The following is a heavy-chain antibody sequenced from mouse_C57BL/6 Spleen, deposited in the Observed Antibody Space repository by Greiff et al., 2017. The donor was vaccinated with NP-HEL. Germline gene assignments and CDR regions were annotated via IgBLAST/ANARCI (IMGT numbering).Heavy chain of an antibody. CDR1: GFSFNPYA. Sequence: GGGLVQPNGSLKLSCAASGFSFNPYAMLRVRQAPGKGLEWVARVRSNSNNYEPYYADSVNDRFTLSSDDTESMLYLQMNYLKSEDSAMDYCVRPEYDGSWFAYWGQGTLVTVSA. CDR2: VRSNSNNYEP. J-gene: IGHJ3*01. CDR3: VRPEYDGSWFAY. V-gene: IGHV10-1*01. D-gene: IGHD2-12*01.